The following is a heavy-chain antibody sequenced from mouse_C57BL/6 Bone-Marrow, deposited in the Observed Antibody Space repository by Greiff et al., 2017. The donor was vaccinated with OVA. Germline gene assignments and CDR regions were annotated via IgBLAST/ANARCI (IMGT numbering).Heavy chain of an antibody. J-gene: IGHJ3*01. CDR1: GFSLTSYG. V-gene: IGHV2-2*01. CDR3: ARGHSFAY. CDR2: IWSGGST. Sequence: VQLQQSGPGLVQPSQSLSITCTVSGFSLTSYGVHWVRQSPGKGLEWLGVIWSGGSTDYNAAFISSLSISKDNSKSQVFFKMNSLQADDTAIYYCARGHSFAYWGQGTLVTVSA. D-gene: IGHD3-1*01.